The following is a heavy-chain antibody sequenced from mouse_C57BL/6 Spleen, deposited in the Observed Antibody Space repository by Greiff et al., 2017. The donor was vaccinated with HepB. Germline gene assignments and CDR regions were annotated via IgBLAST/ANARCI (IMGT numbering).Heavy chain of an antibody. D-gene: IGHD1-1*01. V-gene: IGHV5-9*01. Sequence: EVQGVESGGGLVKPGGSLKLSCAASGFTFSSYTMSWVRQTPEKRLEWVATISGGGGNTYYPDSVKGRFTISRDNAKNTLYLQMSSLRSEDTALYYCARGEGYYYGSSYAMDYWGQGTSVTVSS. CDR2: ISGGGGNT. CDR3: ARGEGYYYGSSYAMDY. CDR1: GFTFSSYT. J-gene: IGHJ4*01.